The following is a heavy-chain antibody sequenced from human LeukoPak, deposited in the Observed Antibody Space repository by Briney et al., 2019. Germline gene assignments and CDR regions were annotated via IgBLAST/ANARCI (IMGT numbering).Heavy chain of an antibody. D-gene: IGHD4-17*01. CDR1: GFTFSNYW. V-gene: IGHV3-23*01. CDR3: SGDPNGDYVGAFDM. Sequence: GGSLRLSCAASGFTFSNYWMSWVRQAPGKGLEWVASIRGGGDTKYYADSVKGRFTISRDNSKNTLFLQMNSLRGEDTAVYYCSGDPNGDYVGAFDMWGPGTMVTVSS. CDR2: IRGGGDTK. J-gene: IGHJ3*02.